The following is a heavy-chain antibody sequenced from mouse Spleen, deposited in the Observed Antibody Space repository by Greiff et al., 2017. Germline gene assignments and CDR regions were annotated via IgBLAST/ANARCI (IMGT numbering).Heavy chain of an antibody. CDR1: GYTFTSYW. V-gene: IGHV1-7*01. Sequence: VKLMESGAELAKPGASVKMSCKASGYTFTSYWMHWVKQRPGQGLEWIGYINPSTGYTEYNQKFKDKATLTADKSSSTAYMQLSSLTSEDSAVYYCARDYGNSFDYWGQGTTLTVSS. CDR2: INPSTGYT. D-gene: IGHD2-1*01. CDR3: ARDYGNSFDY. J-gene: IGHJ2*01.